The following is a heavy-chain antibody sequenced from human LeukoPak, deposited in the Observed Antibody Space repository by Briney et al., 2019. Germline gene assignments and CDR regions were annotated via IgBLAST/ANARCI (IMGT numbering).Heavy chain of an antibody. D-gene: IGHD6-13*01. CDR1: GFTFSSYG. V-gene: IGHV3-33*01. CDR2: IWYDGSNK. Sequence: GRSLRLSCAASGFTFSSYGMHWVRQAPGKGLEWVAVIWYDGSNKYYADSVKGRFTISRDNSKNTLYLQMNGLRAEDTAVYYCARDKSAAAGSIDYWGQGTLVTVSS. CDR3: ARDKSAAAGSIDY. J-gene: IGHJ4*02.